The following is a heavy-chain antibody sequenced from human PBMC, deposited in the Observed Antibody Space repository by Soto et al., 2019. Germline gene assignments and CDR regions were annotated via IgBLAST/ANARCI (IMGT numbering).Heavy chain of an antibody. CDR2: IYHGGST. J-gene: IGHJ3*02. Sequence: KTSETLSLTCAVSGGSISSGGYSWSWIRLPPGKGLEGIGNIYHGGSTYYNPSLKSRVTISIDKSKNQFSLRLSSVTAADTAVYYCARTQWDYDVLTGRLWGAFDIWGQGTMVT. CDR3: ARTQWDYDVLTGRLWGAFDI. CDR1: GGSISSGGYS. D-gene: IGHD3-9*01. V-gene: IGHV4-30-2*01.